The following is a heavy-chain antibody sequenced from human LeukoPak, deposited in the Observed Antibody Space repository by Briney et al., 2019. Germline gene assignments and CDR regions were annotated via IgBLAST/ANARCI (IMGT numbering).Heavy chain of an antibody. CDR2: ISSSGSTI. V-gene: IGHV3-48*03. J-gene: IGHJ4*02. CDR3: ARVYYQNFDY. Sequence: PGGSLRLSYAASGFTFSSYEMNLVRQAPGKGLEWVSYISSSGSTIYYADSVKGRFTISRDNAKNSLYLLMNSLRAEDTALYYCARVYYQNFDYWGQGTLVTVSS. D-gene: IGHD3-22*01. CDR1: GFTFSSYE.